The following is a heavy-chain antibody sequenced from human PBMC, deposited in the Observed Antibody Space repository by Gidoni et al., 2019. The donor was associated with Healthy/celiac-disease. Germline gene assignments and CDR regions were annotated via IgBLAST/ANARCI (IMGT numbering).Heavy chain of an antibody. CDR2: IYSGGSR. J-gene: IGHJ4*02. CDR3: ARSKQWLAHKEFDY. CDR1: GFTVSSNY. V-gene: IGHV3-66*02. Sequence: DVQLVESGGGLVQPGGSLRLSCAVSGFTVSSNYMSWVRQAPGKGLEWVSVIYSGGSRYYADSVKGRFTIARDNYKNTLYLQMNSLRAEDTAVYYCARSKQWLAHKEFDYWGQGTLVTVSS. D-gene: IGHD6-19*01.